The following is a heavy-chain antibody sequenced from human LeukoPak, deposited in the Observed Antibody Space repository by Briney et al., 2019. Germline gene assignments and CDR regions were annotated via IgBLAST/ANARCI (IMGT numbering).Heavy chain of an antibody. V-gene: IGHV3-23*01. J-gene: IGHJ4*02. CDR1: GFTFTNYG. D-gene: IGHD2-2*01. CDR3: AKEGGFQLPFDS. CDR2: ISGTGGRT. Sequence: PGGSLRLSCVASGFTFTNYGMGWVRQAPGKGLEWVSAISGTGGRTYYAASAKRRLTISKDDSKNTLYLQMNSLRAEDTAVYYCAKEGGFQLPFDSWGQGTLVTVSS.